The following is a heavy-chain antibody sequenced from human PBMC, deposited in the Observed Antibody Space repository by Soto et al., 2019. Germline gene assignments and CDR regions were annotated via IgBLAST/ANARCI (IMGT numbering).Heavy chain of an antibody. J-gene: IGHJ4*02. V-gene: IGHV4-30-2*01. D-gene: IGHD2-15*01. CDR1: GGSISSGGSS. CDR2: TYNHVNS. Sequence: QLQLQESGSGLVKPSQTLSLTCAVSGGSISSGGSSWNWIRQPPGTGLEWIGSTYNHVNSYYNPSLKSRVTLSIDGSKNQFSLELTSVTAAATAVYYCTRGRVGGSDCWGQGTLVTVSS. CDR3: TRGRVGGSDC.